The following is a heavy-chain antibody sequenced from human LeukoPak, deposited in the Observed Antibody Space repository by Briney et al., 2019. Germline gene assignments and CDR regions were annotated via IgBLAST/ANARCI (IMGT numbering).Heavy chain of an antibody. J-gene: IGHJ4*02. CDR1: GFTFSNYW. CDR2: IKTDGSGA. Sequence: GGSLRLSCAASGFTFSNYWMHWVRQAPGKGLVWVSRIKTDGSGAGYADSVKGRFTISRDNAKNTLYLQMNSLRAEDTVVYYCTRDLVYGSGSSDYWGQGTLVTVSS. D-gene: IGHD3-10*01. CDR3: TRDLVYGSGSSDY. V-gene: IGHV3-74*01.